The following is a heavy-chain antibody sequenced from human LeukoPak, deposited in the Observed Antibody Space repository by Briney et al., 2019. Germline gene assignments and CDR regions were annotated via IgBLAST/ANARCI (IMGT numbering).Heavy chain of an antibody. V-gene: IGHV7-4-1*02. CDR1: GYTFTKYA. J-gene: IGHJ6*02. CDR2: INTNTGNP. CDR3: ARQYSSSWYPFYYYYGMDV. D-gene: IGHD6-13*01. Sequence: ASVKVSCKASGYTFTKYAMNWVRQAPGQGLEWMGWINTNTGNPTYAQGFTGRFVFSLDTSVSTAYLQISSLKAEDTAVYYCARQYSSSWYPFYYYYGMDVWGQGTTVTVSS.